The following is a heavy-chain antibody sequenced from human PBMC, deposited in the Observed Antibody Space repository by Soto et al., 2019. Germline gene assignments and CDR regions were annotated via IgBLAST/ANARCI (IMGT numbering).Heavy chain of an antibody. CDR1: GFSFNEAW. J-gene: IGHJ6*02. V-gene: IGHV3-15*07. CDR3: TTWSVEGI. Sequence: EVQLVESAGGLVKPGGSLRLSCVASGFSFNEAWMNWVRQAPGEGLEWVGRIKTSAGGGATDYAAPVQGRFTISRDDSKNALYLHMKSLRTEDTAIYYCTTWSVEGIWGQGTTVTVSS. D-gene: IGHD2-15*01. CDR2: IKTSAGGGAT.